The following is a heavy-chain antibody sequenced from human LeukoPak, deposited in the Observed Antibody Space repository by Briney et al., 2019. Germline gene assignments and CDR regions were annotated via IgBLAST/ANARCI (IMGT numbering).Heavy chain of an antibody. D-gene: IGHD6-19*01. CDR3: SRMYSSGWY. Sequence: VASVKVSCKASGYTFTSYDINWVRQAPGQGLEWMGSTNPNSGNTGYAQKFQGTVTISRNTSISTAYMELGSLRSAETAVYYRSRMYSSGWY. CDR1: GYTFTSYD. J-gene: IGHJ2*01. CDR2: TNPNSGNT. V-gene: IGHV1-8*03.